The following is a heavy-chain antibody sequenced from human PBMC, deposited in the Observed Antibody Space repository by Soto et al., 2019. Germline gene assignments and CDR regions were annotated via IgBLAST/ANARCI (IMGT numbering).Heavy chain of an antibody. J-gene: IGHJ3*01. V-gene: IGHV3-23*01. CDR2: ISGGGDGT. D-gene: IGHD2-8*01. CDR1: GFTFYNYA. Sequence: EVQLLESGGGLVRPGGSLRLPCAASGFTFYNYAMNWVRQAPGKGLEWVSTISGGGDGTYYADSVKGRFTISRDNSRNTVYLQMNSLRAEDTAVYYCAKKGLGSLATYCTTGDCHYAFDVWGQGTLVTVSS. CDR3: AKKGLGSLATYCTTGDCHYAFDV.